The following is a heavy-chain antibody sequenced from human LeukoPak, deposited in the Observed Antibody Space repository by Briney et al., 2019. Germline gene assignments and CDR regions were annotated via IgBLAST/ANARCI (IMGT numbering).Heavy chain of an antibody. J-gene: IGHJ6*03. CDR1: GDSISSYY. CDR2: IYTSGST. CDR3: ARLSGYMDV. Sequence: SETLSLTCTVSGDSISSYYWSWIRQPPGKGLEWIGYIYTSGSTNYNPSLKSRVTISVDTSKNQFSLKLSSVTAADTAVYYCARLSGYMDVWGKGTTVTVSS. V-gene: IGHV4-4*09. D-gene: IGHD3-10*01.